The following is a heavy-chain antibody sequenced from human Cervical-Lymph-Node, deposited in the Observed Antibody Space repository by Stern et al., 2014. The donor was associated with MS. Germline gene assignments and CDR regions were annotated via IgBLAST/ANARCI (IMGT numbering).Heavy chain of an antibody. Sequence: VQLVESGAEVKKPGSSVKVSCKASGGTFSSYTISWVRQAPGQGLEWMGRIIPILGIANYAQKFQGSVTITADKSTSTAYMELSSLRSEDTAVYYGASFVVVTAAFDPWGQGTLVTVSS. V-gene: IGHV1-69*09. CDR1: GGTFSSYT. CDR2: IIPILGIA. J-gene: IGHJ5*02. CDR3: ASFVVVTAAFDP. D-gene: IGHD2-21*02.